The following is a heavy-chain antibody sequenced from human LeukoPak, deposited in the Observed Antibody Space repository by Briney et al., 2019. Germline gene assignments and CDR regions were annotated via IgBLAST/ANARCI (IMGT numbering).Heavy chain of an antibody. V-gene: IGHV3-21*01. Sequence: GGSLRLSCAASGFTFRSYSMNWVRQAPGKGLEWVSSISSSSSYIYYADSVKGRFTISRDNAKNSLYLQMNSLRAEDTAVYYCARDYSPGIVGATTSGYWGQGTLVTVSS. J-gene: IGHJ4*02. CDR2: ISSSSSYI. CDR1: GFTFRSYS. D-gene: IGHD1-26*01. CDR3: ARDYSPGIVGATTSGY.